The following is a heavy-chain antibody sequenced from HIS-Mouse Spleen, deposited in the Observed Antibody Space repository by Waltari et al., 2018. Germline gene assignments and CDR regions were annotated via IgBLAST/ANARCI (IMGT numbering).Heavy chain of an antibody. Sequence: QLQLQESGPGLVKPSETLSPTCTVSVGSISSSSYYWGWIRQPPAKGLEWIGSIYYSGSTYYNPSLKSRVTISVDTSKNQFSLKLSSVTAADTAVYYCAREIPYSSSWYDWYFDLWGRGTLVTVSS. CDR2: IYYSGST. D-gene: IGHD6-13*01. V-gene: IGHV4-39*07. CDR3: AREIPYSSSWYDWYFDL. CDR1: VGSISSSSYY. J-gene: IGHJ2*01.